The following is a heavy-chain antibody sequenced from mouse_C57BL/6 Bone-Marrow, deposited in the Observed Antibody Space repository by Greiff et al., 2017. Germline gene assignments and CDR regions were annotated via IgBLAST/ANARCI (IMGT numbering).Heavy chain of an antibody. D-gene: IGHD4-1*01. J-gene: IGHJ3*01. V-gene: IGHV1-55*01. CDR2: IYPGGGST. CDR1: GYPFTSYW. CDR3: ARDWDGRFAY. Sequence: QVQLQQPGAELVKPGASVKMSCKASGYPFTSYWITWVKQRPGQGLAWIGDIYPGGGSTNYNEKFKSKATLTVATSSSTAYLQLSSLTSEDSAVYYCARDWDGRFAYWGQGTLVTVSA.